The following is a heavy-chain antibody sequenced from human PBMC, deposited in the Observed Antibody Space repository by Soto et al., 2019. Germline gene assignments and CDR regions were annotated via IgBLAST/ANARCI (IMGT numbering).Heavy chain of an antibody. CDR3: ARDFAGGSYYYYYGMDV. Sequence: VQLVESGGGLVKPGGSLRLSCAASGFTFSSYSMNWVRQAPGKGLEWVSSISSSSSYIYYADSVKGRFTISRDNAKNSLYLQMNSLRAEDTAVYYCARDFAGGSYYYYYGMDVWGQGTTVTVSS. CDR1: GFTFSSYS. D-gene: IGHD1-26*01. J-gene: IGHJ6*02. V-gene: IGHV3-21*01. CDR2: ISSSSSYI.